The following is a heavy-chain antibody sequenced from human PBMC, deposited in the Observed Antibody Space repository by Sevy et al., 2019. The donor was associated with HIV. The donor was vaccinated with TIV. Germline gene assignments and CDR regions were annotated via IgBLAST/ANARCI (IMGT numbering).Heavy chain of an antibody. CDR3: VKDPDYDFWRGDYGMDV. CDR1: GFTFRNYA. Sequence: GGSLRLSCSASGFTFRNYAMNWVRQAPGKGLKYVSAISSDGVGTYFADSVRGRFTISRDNSKNTLYLQMRSLRVEDTAVYYCVKDPDYDFWRGDYGMDVWGQGTTVTVSS. J-gene: IGHJ6*02. D-gene: IGHD3-3*01. CDR2: ISSDGVGT. V-gene: IGHV3-64D*06.